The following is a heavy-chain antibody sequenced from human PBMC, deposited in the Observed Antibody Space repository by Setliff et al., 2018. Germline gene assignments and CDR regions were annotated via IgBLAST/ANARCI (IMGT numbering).Heavy chain of an antibody. D-gene: IGHD1-7*01. CDR2: VYSGSPNT. CDR3: AKPQVELRWGFES. V-gene: IGHV3-23*03. CDR1: GFTFNNYF. Sequence: GGSLRLSCAAPGFTFNNYFMIWVRQAPGKGLEWVSVVYSGSPNTYHAASVKGRFTISRDNSKNTLYLQMTSLRAEDTAVYYCAKPQVELRWGFESWGQGTPVTVSS. J-gene: IGHJ4*02.